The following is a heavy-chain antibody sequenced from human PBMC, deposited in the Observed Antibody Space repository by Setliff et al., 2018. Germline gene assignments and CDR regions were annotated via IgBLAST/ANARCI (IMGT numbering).Heavy chain of an antibody. CDR2: IYYSGST. D-gene: IGHD3-9*01. CDR1: GGSTSSSSYY. CDR3: ARTLYDYDILTGPGYYFDY. V-gene: IGHV4-39*07. J-gene: IGHJ4*02. Sequence: SETLSLTCTVSGGSTSSSSYYWGWIRQPPGKGLEWIGSIYYSGSTYYNPSLKSRVTISVDTSKNQFSLKLSSVTAADTAVYYCARTLYDYDILTGPGYYFDYWGQGTLVTVS.